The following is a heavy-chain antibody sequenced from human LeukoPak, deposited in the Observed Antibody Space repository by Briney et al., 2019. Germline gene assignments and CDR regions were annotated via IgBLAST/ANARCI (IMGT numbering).Heavy chain of an antibody. CDR3: AREVDYYDSSGYYYYYGMDV. V-gene: IGHV1-2*02. D-gene: IGHD3-22*01. J-gene: IGHJ6*02. CDR2: INPNSGGT. CDR1: GYTFTGYY. Sequence: GASVKVSCKASGYTFTGYYMHWVRQAPGQGLEWMGWINPNSGGTNYAQKFQGRVTMTRDTSISTAYMELSRLRSDDTAVYYCAREVDYYDSSGYYYYYGMDVWGQGTTVTVSS.